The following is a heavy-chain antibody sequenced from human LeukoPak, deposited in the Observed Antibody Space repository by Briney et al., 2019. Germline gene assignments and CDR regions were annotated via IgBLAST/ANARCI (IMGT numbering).Heavy chain of an antibody. V-gene: IGHV3-33*01. D-gene: IGHD1-26*01. J-gene: IGHJ4*02. CDR3: ARDRGVGSYYAHSAFDY. CDR1: AFTFSTYG. CDR2: IWYDGSNK. Sequence: PGGSLRLSCAASAFTFSTYGMHWVRQAPGKGLEWVAVIWYDGSNKYYADSVKGRFTISRDNSKNTLYLQMNNLRAEDTAVYYCARDRGVGSYYAHSAFDYWGQGTLVTVSS.